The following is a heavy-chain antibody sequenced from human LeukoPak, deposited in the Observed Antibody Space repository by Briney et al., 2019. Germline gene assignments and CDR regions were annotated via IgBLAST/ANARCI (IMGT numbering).Heavy chain of an antibody. CDR1: GGSISSSSYY. Sequence: SETLSLTCTVSGGSISSSSYYWGWIRQPPGKGLEWIGSIYYSGSAYYNPSLKSRVTISVDTSKNQFSLKLSSVTAADTAVYYCAGSHLKDYWGQGTLVTVSS. CDR2: IYYSGSA. CDR3: AGSHLKDY. J-gene: IGHJ4*02. V-gene: IGHV4-39*01.